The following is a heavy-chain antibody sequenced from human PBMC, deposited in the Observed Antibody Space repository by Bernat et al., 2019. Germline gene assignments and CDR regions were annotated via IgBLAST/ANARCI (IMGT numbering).Heavy chain of an antibody. CDR1: GFTFNFYG. CDR3: ARAVGHNGNDYLDS. CDR2: IWHDGSKK. J-gene: IGHJ4*02. V-gene: IGHV3-33*01. Sequence: QVQLVESGGGVVQPGRSLRLSCVASGFTFNFYGMHWVRQAPGRGVEWVAVIWHDGSKKYYVDSVKDRFTISRDNSENTVYLQMNSLRADDTAVYYCARAVGHNGNDYLDSWGQGTLVTVSP. D-gene: IGHD5-12*01.